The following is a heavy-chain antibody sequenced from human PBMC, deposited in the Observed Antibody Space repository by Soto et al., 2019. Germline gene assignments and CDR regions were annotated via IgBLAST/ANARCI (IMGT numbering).Heavy chain of an antibody. D-gene: IGHD6-6*01. CDR2: IYYSGST. J-gene: IGHJ6*02. V-gene: IGHV4-59*01. Sequence: ETLSLTCTVSGGSISSYYWSWIRQPPGKGLEWIGYIYYSGSTNYSPSLKSRVTISVDTSKNQFSLKLSSVTAADTAVYYCARDRRARHGYYGMDVWGQGTTVTVSS. CDR3: ARDRRARHGYYGMDV. CDR1: GGSISSYY.